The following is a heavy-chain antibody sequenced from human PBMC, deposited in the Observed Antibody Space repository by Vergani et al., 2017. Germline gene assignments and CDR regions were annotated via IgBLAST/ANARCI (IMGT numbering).Heavy chain of an antibody. CDR3: AKIGSGSYDY. CDR2: ISSSSSTI. D-gene: IGHD3-10*01. J-gene: IGHJ4*02. CDR1: GFTFSSYS. V-gene: IGHV3-48*01. Sequence: EVQLVESGGGLVQPGGSLRLSCAASGFTFSSYSMNWVRQAPGKGLEWVSYISSSSSTIYYADSVKGRFTISRDNSKNTLYLQMNSLRAEDTAVYYCAKIGSGSYDYWGQGTLVTVSS.